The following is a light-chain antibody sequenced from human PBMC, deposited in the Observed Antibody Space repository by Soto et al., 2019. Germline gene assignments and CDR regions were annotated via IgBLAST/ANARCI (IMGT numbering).Light chain of an antibody. CDR2: EVS. CDR1: SSDVGGYNY. V-gene: IGLV2-14*01. Sequence: QSALTQPASVSGSPGQSITISCTGTSSDVGGYNYVSWYQQHPGKAPKLMIYEVSNRPSGVSNRFSGSKSGNTASLTISVLQAEDEADYYCSSYTSSSPYVFATGTKLTVL. J-gene: IGLJ1*01. CDR3: SSYTSSSPYV.